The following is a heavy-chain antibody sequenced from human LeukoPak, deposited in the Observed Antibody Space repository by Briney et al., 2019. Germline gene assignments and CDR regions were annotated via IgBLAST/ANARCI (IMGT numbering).Heavy chain of an antibody. V-gene: IGHV3-23*01. CDR1: GFTFGSYA. CDR3: AKRRYCTSTSCHDFDY. CDR2: ISADGDST. J-gene: IGHJ4*02. D-gene: IGHD2-2*01. Sequence: GGSLRLSXAASGFTFGSYAMNWVRQAPGKGLEWVSAISADGDSTYYADSVKGRFTISRDNSKNTLYLQMNGLRPGDTAVYYCAKRRYCTSTSCHDFDYWGQGTLVTVSS.